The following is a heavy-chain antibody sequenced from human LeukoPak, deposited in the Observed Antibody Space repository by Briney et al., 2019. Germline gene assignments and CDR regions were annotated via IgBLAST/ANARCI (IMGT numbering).Heavy chain of an antibody. Sequence: SETLSLTCTVSGGSVSSYYWSWIRQPPGKGLEWIGYIYYSGSTNYNPSLKSRVTISVDTSKNQFSLKLSSVTAADTAVYYCARSYSSSWYGVAFDIWGQGTMVTVSS. J-gene: IGHJ3*02. D-gene: IGHD6-13*01. CDR3: ARSYSSSWYGVAFDI. CDR1: GGSVSSYY. CDR2: IYYSGST. V-gene: IGHV4-59*08.